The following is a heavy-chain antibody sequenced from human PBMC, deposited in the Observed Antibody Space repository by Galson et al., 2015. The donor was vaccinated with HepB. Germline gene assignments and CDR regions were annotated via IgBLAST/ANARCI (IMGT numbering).Heavy chain of an antibody. CDR3: ARGEVVGNWFDP. J-gene: IGHJ5*02. D-gene: IGHD3-16*01. Sequence: SVKVSCKASGYTFTGYYMHWVRQAPGQGLEWMGRINPNSGGTNYAQKLQGRVTMTTDTSTSTAYMELRSLRSDDTAVYYCARGEVVGNWFDPWGQGTLVTVSS. CDR1: GYTFTGYY. CDR2: INPNSGGT. V-gene: IGHV1-2*06.